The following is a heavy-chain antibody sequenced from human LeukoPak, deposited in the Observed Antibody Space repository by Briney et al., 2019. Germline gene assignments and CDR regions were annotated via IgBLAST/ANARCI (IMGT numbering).Heavy chain of an antibody. CDR3: GRDFWYGFDY. V-gene: IGHV3-30-3*01. J-gene: IGHJ4*02. D-gene: IGHD6-13*01. CDR1: GFTFSNYA. Sequence: TGRSRRLSCAASGFTFSNYAFHWVRQAPGKGLEWLTVISQDGTGKWYADSVKGRFTISRDNSENTVYLQMNSLRLEDTAVYYCGRDFWYGFDYCGQGTLVAVSS. CDR2: ISQDGTGK.